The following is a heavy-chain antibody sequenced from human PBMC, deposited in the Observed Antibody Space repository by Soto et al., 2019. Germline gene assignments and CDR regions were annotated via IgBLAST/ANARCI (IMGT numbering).Heavy chain of an antibody. D-gene: IGHD5-18*01. CDR2: IWYDGSNK. J-gene: IGHJ4*02. Sequence: QVQLVESGGGVVQPGRSLRLSCAASGFTFSSYGMHWVRQAPGKGLEWVAVIWYDGSNKYYADSVKGRFTISRDNSKNTLYLQMNSLRAEDTAVYYCARERDMGVYTAMVTFDYWGQGTLVTVSS. V-gene: IGHV3-33*01. CDR3: ARERDMGVYTAMVTFDY. CDR1: GFTFSSYG.